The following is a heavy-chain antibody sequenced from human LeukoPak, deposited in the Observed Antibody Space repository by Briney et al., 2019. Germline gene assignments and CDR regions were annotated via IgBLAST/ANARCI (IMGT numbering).Heavy chain of an antibody. CDR1: GFTFSSYS. CDR3: ARVQGGGFRTADS. Sequence: PGGSLRLSCAASGFTFSSYSMNWVRQAPGKGLEWVSSISTSSSYIYYADSVKGRFTISRDNAKNSLYLQMNSLRAEDTAVYYCARVQGGGFRTADSRGPGTLVTVST. J-gene: IGHJ4*02. V-gene: IGHV3-21*01. CDR2: ISTSSSYI. D-gene: IGHD1-14*01.